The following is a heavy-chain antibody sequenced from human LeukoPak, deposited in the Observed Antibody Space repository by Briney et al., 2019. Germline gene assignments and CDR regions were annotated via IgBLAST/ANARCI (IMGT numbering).Heavy chain of an antibody. CDR2: ISYDGSNK. CDR3: ARDGDFWGGYLYYFDY. J-gene: IGHJ4*02. V-gene: IGHV3-30*01. CDR1: GFTFSSYA. Sequence: GRSLRLSCAASGFTFSSYAMHWDRQAPGKGLEWVAVISYDGSNKYYADSVKGRFTISRDNSKNTLYLQMNSLRAEDTAVYYCARDGDFWGGYLYYFDYWGQGTLVTVSS. D-gene: IGHD3-3*01.